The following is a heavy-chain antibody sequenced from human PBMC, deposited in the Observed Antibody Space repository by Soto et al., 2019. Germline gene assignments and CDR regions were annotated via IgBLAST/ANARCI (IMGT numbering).Heavy chain of an antibody. V-gene: IGHV3-74*01. J-gene: IGHJ4*02. D-gene: IGHD2-21*01. CDR2: ISGDGSFT. CDR3: AGGGGGAGNFDS. Sequence: EVQLVESGGGLVQPGGSLRLSCGASGFTFSNYWMHWVRQAPGEGLVWVSRISGDGSFTRFADSVKGRFTISRDNAKNMMSFKINSRGADDPGVFYCAGGGGGAGNFDSGGQGTLV. CDR1: GFTFSNYW.